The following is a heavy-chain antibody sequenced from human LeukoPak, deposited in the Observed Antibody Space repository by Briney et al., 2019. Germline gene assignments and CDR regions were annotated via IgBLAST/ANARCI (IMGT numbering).Heavy chain of an antibody. CDR2: VHPGHSTT. V-gene: IGHV5-51*01. D-gene: IGHD5-24*01. J-gene: IGHJ3*02. CDR1: GYTFTNDW. Sequence: PGESLKISCEASGYTFTNDWIGWVRQVPGKGLEWMGIVHPGHSTTTYSPSFEGQVTISADGSVNIAYLQWRSLKDSDTALYYCARRRDPGAFDIWGQGTMVTVSS. CDR3: ARRRDPGAFDI.